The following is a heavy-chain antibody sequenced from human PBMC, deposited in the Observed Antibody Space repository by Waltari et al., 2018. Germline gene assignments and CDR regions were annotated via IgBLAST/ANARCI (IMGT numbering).Heavy chain of an antibody. CDR3: ARGDGSNGLDY. Sequence: EVQLVESGGGLVKPGGSLRLSCAASGFTFSNYRMNWVRQAPGKGLEWVSFISSSTSYINYADSVRGRFTISRDNARNSLYLQMNSLRADDTAVYYCARGDGSNGLDYWGQGILVTVSS. J-gene: IGHJ4*02. CDR1: GFTFSNYR. D-gene: IGHD1-26*01. V-gene: IGHV3-21*01. CDR2: ISSSTSYI.